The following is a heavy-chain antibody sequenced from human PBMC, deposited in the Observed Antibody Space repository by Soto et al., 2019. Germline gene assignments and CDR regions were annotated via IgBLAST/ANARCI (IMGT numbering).Heavy chain of an antibody. CDR3: ARLEQWLVRAFDI. CDR2: INHSGST. CDR1: GGSFSGYY. Sequence: SETLSLTCAVYGGSFSGYYWSWIRQPPGKGLEWIGEINHSGSTNYNPSLKSRVTISVDTSKNQFSLKLSSVTAADTAVYYCARLEQWLVRAFDIWGQGTMVTVSS. J-gene: IGHJ3*02. V-gene: IGHV4-34*01. D-gene: IGHD6-19*01.